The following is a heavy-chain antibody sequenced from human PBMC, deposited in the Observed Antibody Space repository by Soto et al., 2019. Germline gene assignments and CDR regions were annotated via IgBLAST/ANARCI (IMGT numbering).Heavy chain of an antibody. Sequence: SETLSLTCAVYGGSFSGYYWSWIRQPPGKGLEWIGEINHSGSTNYNPSLKSRVTISVDTSKNQFSLKLSSVTAADTAVYYCARGPGGSGSYYDWFDPWGQGTLVTVSS. D-gene: IGHD3-10*01. CDR2: INHSGST. CDR1: GGSFSGYY. V-gene: IGHV4-34*01. CDR3: ARGPGGSGSYYDWFDP. J-gene: IGHJ5*02.